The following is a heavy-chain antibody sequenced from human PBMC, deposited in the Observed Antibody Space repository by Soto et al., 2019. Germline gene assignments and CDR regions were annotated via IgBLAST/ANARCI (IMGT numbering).Heavy chain of an antibody. J-gene: IGHJ6*02. Sequence: QVQLVQSGAEVKKPGSSVKVSCKASGGTFSSYAISWVRQAPGQGLEWMGGIIPIFGTANYAQKFQGRVTITADKATGTAYMELSSLGSEDTAVYYCARDEGGYYYYGMDVWGQGATVTVSS. CDR1: GGTFSSYA. CDR2: IIPIFGTA. CDR3: ARDEGGYYYYGMDV. D-gene: IGHD3-16*01. V-gene: IGHV1-69*06.